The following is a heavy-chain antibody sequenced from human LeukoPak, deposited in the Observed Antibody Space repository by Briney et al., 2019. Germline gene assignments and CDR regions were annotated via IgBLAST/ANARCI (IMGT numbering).Heavy chain of an antibody. CDR3: ARERGPSGWYQRYFDY. CDR1: GDYIGRINYY. V-gene: IGHV4-39*07. Sequence: SETLSLTCTISGDYIGRINYYWGWIRQPPGKGLEWIGSIYYSGSTYYNPSLKSRVTMSVDTSKNQFSLKLSSVTAADTAVYYCARERGPSGWYQRYFDYWGLGTLVTVSS. CDR2: IYYSGST. D-gene: IGHD6-19*01. J-gene: IGHJ4*02.